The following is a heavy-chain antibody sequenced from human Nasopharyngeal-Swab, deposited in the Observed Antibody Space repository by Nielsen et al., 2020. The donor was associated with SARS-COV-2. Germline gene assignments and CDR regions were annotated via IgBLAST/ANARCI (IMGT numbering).Heavy chain of an antibody. D-gene: IGHD6-6*01. CDR2: TYYRSTWYN. J-gene: IGHJ4*02. CDR3: ASDRRSGTSSLRFDC. Sequence: SETLSLTCAISGASVSSNSATWNWIRQSPSRGLEWLGRTYYRSTWYNDYAVSVKGRITINSDTSKNQFSLQLNSVTPEDTAVYYCASDRRSGTSSLRFDCWGQGILVTVSS. V-gene: IGHV6-1*01. CDR1: GASVSSNSAT.